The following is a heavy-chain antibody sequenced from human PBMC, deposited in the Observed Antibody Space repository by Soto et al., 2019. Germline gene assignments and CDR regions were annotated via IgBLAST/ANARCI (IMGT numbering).Heavy chain of an antibody. Sequence: SETLSLTCTVSGGSISSSSYYWGWIRQPPGKGLEWIGSIYYSGSTYYNPSLKSRVTISVDTSKNQFSLKLSSVTAADTAVHYCARAGVWFGEVSRYYYGMDVWGQGTTVT. CDR1: GGSISSSSYY. D-gene: IGHD3-10*01. J-gene: IGHJ6*02. V-gene: IGHV4-39*01. CDR3: ARAGVWFGEVSRYYYGMDV. CDR2: IYYSGST.